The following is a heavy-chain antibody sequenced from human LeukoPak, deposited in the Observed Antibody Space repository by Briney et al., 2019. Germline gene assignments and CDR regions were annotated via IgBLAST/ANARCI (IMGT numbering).Heavy chain of an antibody. D-gene: IGHD3-9*01. Sequence: GESLKISCKGSGYSFSSYWIGWVRQMPGRGLDWMGIIYPGDSDARYSPSFQGQVTISADKSISTAYLQWSSLKASDTAIYYCARRVLTGSDWFDPWGQGTLVTVTS. CDR1: GYSFSSYW. CDR3: ARRVLTGSDWFDP. CDR2: IYPGDSDA. J-gene: IGHJ5*02. V-gene: IGHV5-51*01.